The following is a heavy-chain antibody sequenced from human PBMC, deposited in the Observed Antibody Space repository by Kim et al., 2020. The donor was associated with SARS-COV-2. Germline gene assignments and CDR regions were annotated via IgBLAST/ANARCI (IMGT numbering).Heavy chain of an antibody. V-gene: IGHV3-73*01. D-gene: IGHD3-22*01. J-gene: IGHJ3*02. Sequence: KGRVTISRDDSKNTAYLQMNSLKTEDTAVYYCTRLLYDSSGYYKYYAFDIWGQGTMVTVSS. CDR3: TRLLYDSSGYYKYYAFDI.